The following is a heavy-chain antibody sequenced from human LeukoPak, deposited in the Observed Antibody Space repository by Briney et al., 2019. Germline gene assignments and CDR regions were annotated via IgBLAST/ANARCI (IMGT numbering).Heavy chain of an antibody. Sequence: ASVKVSCKASGYTFTGYYMHWVRQAPGQGLEWMGWINPNSGGTNYAQKFQGRVTMTRDTSISSAYMELSRLRSDDTAVYYCARAQYSSGWYVGNWFDPWGQGTLVTVSS. J-gene: IGHJ5*02. CDR1: GYTFTGYY. V-gene: IGHV1-2*02. CDR2: INPNSGGT. D-gene: IGHD6-19*01. CDR3: ARAQYSSGWYVGNWFDP.